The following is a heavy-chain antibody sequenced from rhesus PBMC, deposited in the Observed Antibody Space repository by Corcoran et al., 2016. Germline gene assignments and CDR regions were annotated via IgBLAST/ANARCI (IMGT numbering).Heavy chain of an antibody. CDR2: INGNRGST. CDR1: GGSFSSYW. D-gene: IGHD3-16*01. V-gene: IGHV4-80*01. CDR3: ARGITNRFDV. J-gene: IGHJ5-1*01. Sequence: QAQLQESGPGLVKPSETLSLTCAVSGGSFSSYWWSWIRQPPGKGLECIGEINGNRGSTHYTPSLKRRDTISKDASKNQLSLKLSAVTAADTALYYCARGITNRFDVWGPGVLVTVSS.